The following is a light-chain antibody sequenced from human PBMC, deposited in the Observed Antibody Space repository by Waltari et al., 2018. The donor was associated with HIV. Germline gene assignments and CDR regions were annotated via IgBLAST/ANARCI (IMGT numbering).Light chain of an antibody. CDR3: QHIKTYPTWT. Sequence: DIQLTQSPSFLSASVGDRVTIACRASQGISSYLAWYQQKPGKAPKLLIYGASTLQSGVPSRFSGSGSGTDCTLTINSLQPEDFATYYCQHIKTYPTWTFGQGTKVEIK. CDR2: GAS. CDR1: QGISSY. J-gene: IGKJ1*01. V-gene: IGKV1-9*01.